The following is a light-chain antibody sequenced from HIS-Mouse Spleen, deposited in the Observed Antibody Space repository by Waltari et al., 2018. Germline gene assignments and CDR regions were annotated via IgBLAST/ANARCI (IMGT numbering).Light chain of an antibody. CDR2: EVS. CDR3: SSYTSSSTLWV. V-gene: IGLV2-14*01. CDR1: SSDGGGYHY. Sequence: QSALTQPASVSGSPGQSLTISCTGTSSDGGGYHYVSWYQQHPGKAPKLMIYEVSNRPSGVSNRFSGSKSGNTASLTISGLQAEDEADYYCSSYTSSSTLWVFGGGTKLTVL. J-gene: IGLJ3*02.